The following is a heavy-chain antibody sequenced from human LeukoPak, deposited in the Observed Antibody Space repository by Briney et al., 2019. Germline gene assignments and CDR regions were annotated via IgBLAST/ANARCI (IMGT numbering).Heavy chain of an antibody. CDR2: IIAILGIA. CDR1: GGTFSSYT. D-gene: IGHD5/OR15-5a*01. Sequence: GASVKVSCKDSGGTFSSYTIRWVRQAPGQGLEWMGGIIAILGIANYAQKFKGRVTITADKSTGTAYMELSSLRSEDTAVYYCASVYADGAFDIWGQGTMVTVPS. V-gene: IGHV1-69*10. CDR3: ASVYADGAFDI. J-gene: IGHJ3*02.